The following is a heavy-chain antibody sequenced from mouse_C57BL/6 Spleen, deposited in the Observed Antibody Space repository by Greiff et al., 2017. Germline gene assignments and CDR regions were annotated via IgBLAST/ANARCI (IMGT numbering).Heavy chain of an antibody. J-gene: IGHJ2*01. V-gene: IGHV1-50*01. CDR2: IDPSDSYT. CDR3: ARKGTTVVLPFDY. Sequence: QVQLQQSGAEFVKPGASVKLSCKASGYTFTSYWMQWVKQRPGQGLEWIGEIDPSDSYTNYNQKFKGKATLTVDTSSSTAYMQLSSLTSEDSAVYYCARKGTTVVLPFDYWGQGTTLTVSS. CDR1: GYTFTSYW. D-gene: IGHD1-1*01.